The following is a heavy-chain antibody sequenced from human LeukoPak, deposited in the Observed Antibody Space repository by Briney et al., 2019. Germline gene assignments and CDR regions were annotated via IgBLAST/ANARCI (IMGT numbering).Heavy chain of an antibody. D-gene: IGHD3-9*01. CDR2: IIPIFGTA. J-gene: IGHJ3*02. CDR3: ATRLRYLDAFDI. CDR1: GGTFSSYA. Sequence: ASVKVSCKASGGTFSSYAISWVRQAPGQGLEWMGGIIPIFGTANYAQKFQGRVTITADESTSTAYMELSSLRSEDTAVYYCATRLRYLDAFDIWGQGTMVTVSS. V-gene: IGHV1-69*13.